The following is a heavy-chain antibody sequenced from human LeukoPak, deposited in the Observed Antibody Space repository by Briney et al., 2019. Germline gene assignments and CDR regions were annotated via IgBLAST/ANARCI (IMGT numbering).Heavy chain of an antibody. D-gene: IGHD3/OR15-3a*01. CDR1: GINFGTSW. Sequence: GGSLRLSCTASGINFGTSWMSWVRQSPGKGLEFLANIKYDGTVKNYLDSVKGRFTISRDNAKNSLYLQMNSLRAEDTAVYYCARLLLNWSFDYWGQGTLVTVSS. V-gene: IGHV3-7*01. J-gene: IGHJ4*02. CDR2: IKYDGTVK. CDR3: ARLLLNWSFDY.